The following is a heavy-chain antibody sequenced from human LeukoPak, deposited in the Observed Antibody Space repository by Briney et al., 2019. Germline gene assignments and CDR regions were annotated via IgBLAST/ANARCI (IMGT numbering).Heavy chain of an antibody. V-gene: IGHV3-66*04. CDR1: GIIVSGNY. D-gene: IGHD2-15*01. CDR3: ARLGWSATGDY. Sequence: GGSLRLSCAASGIIVSGNYMSWVRQAPGKGLEWVSVIYSGGSTYYADSVKGRFTISRDNSKNTLYLQMNSLRAEDTAVYYCARLGWSATGDYWGQGTLVTVSS. CDR2: IYSGGST. J-gene: IGHJ4*02.